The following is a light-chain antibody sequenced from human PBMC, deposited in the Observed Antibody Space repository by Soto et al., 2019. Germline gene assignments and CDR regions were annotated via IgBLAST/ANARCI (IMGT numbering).Light chain of an antibody. V-gene: IGKV1-39*01. J-gene: IGKJ1*01. CDR3: QQSYSIPWT. Sequence: DIQMTQNPSSLSASVGDRVTITCRASQSVTNYLNWYQQKPGKAPKLLIYAASSLQSGVPSRFSGSGSGTEFTLTINSLQPEDFATYYCQQSYSIPWTFGQGTKVDIK. CDR1: QSVTNY. CDR2: AAS.